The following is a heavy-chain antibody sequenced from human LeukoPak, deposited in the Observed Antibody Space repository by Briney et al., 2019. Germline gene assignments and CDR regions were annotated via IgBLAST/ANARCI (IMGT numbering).Heavy chain of an antibody. Sequence: GRSLRLSCAASGFTFSSYGMHWVRQAPGKGLEWVALISFDGVKTDYADSVKARFTISRDSSQNTLYLQMNSLRAEDTAVYYCAKVRFSRRTAYDIDVWGQGTTVTVSS. V-gene: IGHV3-30*18. CDR3: AKVRFSRRTAYDIDV. J-gene: IGHJ6*02. CDR1: GFTFSSYG. D-gene: IGHD6-13*01. CDR2: ISFDGVKT.